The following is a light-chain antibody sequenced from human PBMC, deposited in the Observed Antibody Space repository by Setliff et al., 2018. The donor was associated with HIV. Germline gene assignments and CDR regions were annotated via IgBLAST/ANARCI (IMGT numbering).Light chain of an antibody. CDR3: SSWTSTKYV. V-gene: IGLV2-14*03. CDR2: DVR. Sequence: QSALTQPASVSGSPGQSITMSCTGTSSDVGGYDYVSWYQQHPGKAPKLMIYDVRNRPSGVSNRFSGSKSGSTASLTISGLQAEDEAGYYCSSWTSTKYVFGTGTKVTVL. J-gene: IGLJ1*01. CDR1: SSDVGGYDY.